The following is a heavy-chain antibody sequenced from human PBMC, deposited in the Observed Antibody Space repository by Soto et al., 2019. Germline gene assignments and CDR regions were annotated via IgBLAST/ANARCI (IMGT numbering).Heavy chain of an antibody. Sequence: QVPLVESGGGVVQPGRSLRLSCAASGFTFSSYGIHWVRQAPGKGLEWVALISYDGGNKYYADSVKGRFSISRENSKNTLYLQMNSLRAEDTAVYYCTKVLGYCTSSSCSRDYYYYYGMDVWGQGATVTVSS. CDR2: ISYDGGNK. V-gene: IGHV3-30*18. CDR3: TKVLGYCTSSSCSRDYYYYYGMDV. CDR1: GFTFSSYG. J-gene: IGHJ6*02. D-gene: IGHD2-2*01.